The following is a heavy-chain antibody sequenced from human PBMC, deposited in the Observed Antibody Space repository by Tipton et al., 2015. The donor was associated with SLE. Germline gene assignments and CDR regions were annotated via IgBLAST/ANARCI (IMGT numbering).Heavy chain of an antibody. V-gene: IGHV4-59*07. CDR1: GGSISSYY. CDR3: ASWSPERTSGWSRFDY. D-gene: IGHD6-19*01. Sequence: TLSLTCTVSGGSISSYYWIWIRQHPGKGLEWIGYIYYSGSTNYNPSLKSRVTMSVDTSKNQFSLKLSSVPAADTAVYYCASWSPERTSGWSRFDYWGQGTLVPVSS. CDR2: IYYSGST. J-gene: IGHJ4*02.